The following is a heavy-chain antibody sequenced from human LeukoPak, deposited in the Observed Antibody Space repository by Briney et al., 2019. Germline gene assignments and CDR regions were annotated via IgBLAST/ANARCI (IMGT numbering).Heavy chain of an antibody. CDR1: GFTFSSYA. Sequence: GGSLRLSCAASGFTFSSYAITWVRQAPGKGLEWVSSISSSGGYIYYADSVKGRFTISRDNAKNSLYLQMNSLRAEDTAVYYCASRNQYCGGDCFWAFDIWGQGTMVTVSS. J-gene: IGHJ3*02. CDR2: ISSSGGYI. CDR3: ASRNQYCGGDCFWAFDI. D-gene: IGHD2-21*02. V-gene: IGHV3-21*01.